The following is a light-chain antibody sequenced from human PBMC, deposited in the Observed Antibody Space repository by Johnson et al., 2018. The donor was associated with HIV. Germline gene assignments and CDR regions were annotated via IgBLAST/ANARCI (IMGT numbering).Light chain of an antibody. CDR1: SSNIGNNY. CDR3: ATWDSSLRAGF. CDR2: ENN. Sequence: QSVLTQPPSVSAAPGQKVTISCSGSSSNIGNNYVSWYQQLPGTAPKLLIYENNRRPSGIPDRFSGSKSGTSATLVITGLQTGDEADYHCATWDSSLRAGFFGTGTKVTVL. J-gene: IGLJ1*01. V-gene: IGLV1-51*02.